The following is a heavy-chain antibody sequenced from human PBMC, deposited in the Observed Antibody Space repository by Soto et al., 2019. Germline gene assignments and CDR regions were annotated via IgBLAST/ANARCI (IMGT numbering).Heavy chain of an antibody. Sequence: QVQLVQSGAEVKKPGASVKVSCKASGYTFTSYGISWVRQAPGQGLEWMGWISAYNGNTNYAQKLQGRFTMTTDTSTSTAYKELRSLRSDDTAVYYCASSLLVGYGLEGESDWGQGTLVTVSS. V-gene: IGHV1-18*01. CDR2: ISAYNGNT. D-gene: IGHD5-18*01. CDR1: GYTFTSYG. CDR3: ASSLLVGYGLEGESD. J-gene: IGHJ4*02.